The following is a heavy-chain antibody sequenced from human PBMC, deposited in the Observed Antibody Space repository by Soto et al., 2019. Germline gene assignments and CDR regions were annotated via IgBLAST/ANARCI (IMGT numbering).Heavy chain of an antibody. CDR3: ARGLRYFDWLNDAFDI. Sequence: ASVKVSCKASGYTFTSYDINWVRQATGQGLEWMGWMNPNSGNTGYAQKVQGRVTMTRNTSISTAYMELSSLRSEDTAVYYCARGLRYFDWLNDAFDIWGQGTMVTVSS. D-gene: IGHD3-9*01. CDR1: GYTFTSYD. J-gene: IGHJ3*02. V-gene: IGHV1-8*01. CDR2: MNPNSGNT.